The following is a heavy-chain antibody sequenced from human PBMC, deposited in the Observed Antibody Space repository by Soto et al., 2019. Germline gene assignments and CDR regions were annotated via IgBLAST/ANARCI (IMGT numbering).Heavy chain of an antibody. CDR3: GGEESFDFWGKAWDV. CDR1: GYTFTTND. J-gene: IGHJ6*02. Sequence: QVHLVQSGAEVRKPGASVKVSCKAFGYTFTTNDINWVRQAPGQGLEWLGWMDPNSGVAGYAQKFQGRVTMTRKPSTSTAQMERGGLNPGETAYYYVGGEESFDFWGKAWDVWGQGPRSSSP. V-gene: IGHV1-8*02. D-gene: IGHD3-3*01. CDR2: MDPNSGVA.